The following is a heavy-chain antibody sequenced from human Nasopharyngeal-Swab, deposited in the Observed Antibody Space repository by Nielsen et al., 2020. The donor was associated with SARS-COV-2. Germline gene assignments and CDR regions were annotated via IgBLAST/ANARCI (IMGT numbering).Heavy chain of an antibody. J-gene: IGHJ3*02. D-gene: IGHD3-10*01. CDR2: IGTAGDT. CDR3: ARANLGYYYGSGSYAFDI. V-gene: IGHV3-13*01. Sequence: LSLTCAASGFTFSSYVMHWVRQATGKGLEWVSAIGTAGDTYYPGSVKGRFTISRENAKNSLYLQMNSLRAGDTAVYYCARANLGYYYGSGSYAFDIWGQGTMVTVSS. CDR1: GFTFSSYV.